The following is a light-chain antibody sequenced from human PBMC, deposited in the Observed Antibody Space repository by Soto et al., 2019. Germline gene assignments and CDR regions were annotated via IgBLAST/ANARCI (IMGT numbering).Light chain of an antibody. CDR3: LQHTNFPLT. CDR1: QGISNH. J-gene: IGKJ5*01. Sequence: DIQMTPSPSAMAASVGDRVTITCRASQGISNHLVWFQQRPGKVPKRLIYDASSLQTGVPSRFSGSGSGTDFTLTISSLQPEDFATYYCLQHTNFPLTFGQGTRLEIK. CDR2: DAS. V-gene: IGKV1-17*03.